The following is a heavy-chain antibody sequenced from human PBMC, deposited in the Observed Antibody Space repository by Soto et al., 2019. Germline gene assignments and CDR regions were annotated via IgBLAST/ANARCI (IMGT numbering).Heavy chain of an antibody. CDR2: IWYDGSNK. Sequence: QVQLVESGGGVVQPGRSLRLSCAASGFTFSSYGMHWVRQAPGKGLEWVAVIWYDGSNKYYADSVKGRFTISRDNSKNTLYLQMNSLRAEDTAVYYCARDQGGGSYFDYWGQGTLVTVSS. CDR1: GFTFSSYG. V-gene: IGHV3-33*01. D-gene: IGHD3-16*01. J-gene: IGHJ4*02. CDR3: ARDQGGGSYFDY.